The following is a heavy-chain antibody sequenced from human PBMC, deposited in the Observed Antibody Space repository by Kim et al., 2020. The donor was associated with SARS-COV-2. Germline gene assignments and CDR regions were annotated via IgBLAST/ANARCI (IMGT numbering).Heavy chain of an antibody. CDR3: ARALYGDYEEGTFDY. CDR1: GFTFSDYY. D-gene: IGHD4-17*01. CDR2: ISSSGSTI. Sequence: GGSLRLSCAASGFTFSDYYMSWIRQAPGKGLEWVSYISSSGSTIYYTDSVKGRFTISRDNAKNSLYLQMNSLRAEDTAVYYCARALYGDYEEGTFDYWGQGTLVTVSS. J-gene: IGHJ4*02. V-gene: IGHV3-11*01.